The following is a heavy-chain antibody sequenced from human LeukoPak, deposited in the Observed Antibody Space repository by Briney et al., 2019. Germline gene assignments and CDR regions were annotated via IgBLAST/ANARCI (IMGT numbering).Heavy chain of an antibody. CDR3: ARRNYGSGSTIGCYYMDV. D-gene: IGHD3-10*01. CDR1: GFTLSSYA. V-gene: IGHV3-23*01. CDR2: ISVSGNT. Sequence: GGSLRLSCAASGFTLSSYAMSWVRQGPGKGLEWVSAISVSGNTYHADSVKGRFTISRDSSKNTLYLQMNSLRAGDAAVYYCARRNYGSGSTIGCYYMDVWGKGTTVTISS. J-gene: IGHJ6*03.